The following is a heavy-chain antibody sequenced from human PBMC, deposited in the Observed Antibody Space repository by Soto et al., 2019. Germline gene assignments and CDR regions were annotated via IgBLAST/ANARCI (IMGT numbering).Heavy chain of an antibody. V-gene: IGHV4-4*02. Sequence: PSETLSLTCAVSGGSISSSNWWSWVRQPPGKGLEWIGEIYHSGSTNYNPSLKSRVTISVDKSKNQFSLKLSSVTAADTAVYYCARRFFVDTAMEPFDYWGQGTLVTVSS. D-gene: IGHD5-18*01. CDR1: GGSISSSNW. CDR3: ARRFFVDTAMEPFDY. J-gene: IGHJ4*02. CDR2: IYHSGST.